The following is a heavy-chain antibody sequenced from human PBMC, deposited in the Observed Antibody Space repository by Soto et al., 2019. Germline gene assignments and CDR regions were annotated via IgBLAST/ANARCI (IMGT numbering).Heavy chain of an antibody. CDR2: ISGSGGST. J-gene: IGHJ3*02. Sequence: GGSLRLSCAASGFTFSSYAMSWVRQAPGKGLEWVSAISGSGGSTYYADSVKGRFTISRDNSKNTLYLQMNSLRAEDTAVYYCAKDRAVTMVREEVAFDIWGEGTMVTVSS. CDR1: GFTFSSYA. CDR3: AKDRAVTMVREEVAFDI. V-gene: IGHV3-23*01. D-gene: IGHD3-10*01.